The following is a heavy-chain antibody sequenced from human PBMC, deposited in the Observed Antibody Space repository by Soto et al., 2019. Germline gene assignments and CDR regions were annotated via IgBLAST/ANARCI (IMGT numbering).Heavy chain of an antibody. CDR1: GCTFTGYY. Sequence: DSVKASCRASGCTFTGYYMHWVGQAPEQGLEWMGWINPNSGGTNYAQKFQGWVTMTRDTSISTAYMELSRLRSDDTAVYYCARDLRSYGSGSHYGMDVWGQGTTVTVSS. D-gene: IGHD3-10*01. J-gene: IGHJ6*02. V-gene: IGHV1-2*04. CDR2: INPNSGGT. CDR3: ARDLRSYGSGSHYGMDV.